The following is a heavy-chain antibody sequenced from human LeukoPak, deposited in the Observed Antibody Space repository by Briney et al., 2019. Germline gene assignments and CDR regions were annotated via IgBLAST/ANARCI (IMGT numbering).Heavy chain of an antibody. D-gene: IGHD3-22*01. CDR1: GFTFSSYG. J-gene: IGHJ4*02. CDR2: IRYDGSNK. CDR3: ARVIRGYYYGYFDY. Sequence: PGGSLRLSCAASGFTFSSYGMHWVRQAPGKGLEWVAFIRYDGSNKYYADSVKGRFTISRDNSKNTLYLQMNSLRAEDTAVYYCARVIRGYYYGYFDYWGQGTLVTVSS. V-gene: IGHV3-30*02.